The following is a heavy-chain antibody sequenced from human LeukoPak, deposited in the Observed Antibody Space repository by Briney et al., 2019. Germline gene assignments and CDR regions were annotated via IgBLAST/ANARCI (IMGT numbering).Heavy chain of an antibody. D-gene: IGHD3-10*01. CDR3: ASRSGSFSDALDI. CDR2: IHYSEST. Sequence: SETLSLTCTVSGGSIRSYYWGWVRQPPGKGLEWIGYIHYSESTKYNPSLKSRVTMSVDTSKDQFSLKLSSVTAADTAVYYCASRSGSFSDALDIWGQGTLVTVSS. CDR1: GGSIRSYY. V-gene: IGHV4-59*08. J-gene: IGHJ3*02.